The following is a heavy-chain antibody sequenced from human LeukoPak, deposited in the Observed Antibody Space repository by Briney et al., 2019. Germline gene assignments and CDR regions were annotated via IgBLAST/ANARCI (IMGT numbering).Heavy chain of an antibody. CDR2: IYNSGST. Sequence: SETLSLTCTVPGDSISSYYRSWIRQPPGKGLEWIGRIYNSGSTNYNPSLKSRVTISVDTSQNQFSLKLSSVTAADTAVYYCARVEGYGSGSFDYWGQGALVTVSS. CDR1: GDSISSYY. J-gene: IGHJ4*02. V-gene: IGHV4-4*07. D-gene: IGHD3-10*01. CDR3: ARVEGYGSGSFDY.